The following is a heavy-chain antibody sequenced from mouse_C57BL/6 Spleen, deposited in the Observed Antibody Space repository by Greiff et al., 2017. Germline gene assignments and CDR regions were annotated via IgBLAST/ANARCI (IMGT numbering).Heavy chain of an antibody. CDR3: ARRETGTLGYYFDY. CDR2: ISSGSSTI. V-gene: IGHV5-17*01. D-gene: IGHD4-1*01. J-gene: IGHJ2*01. CDR1: GFTFSDYG. Sequence: EVQLVESGGGLVKPGGSLKLSCAASGFTFSDYGMHWVRQAPEKGLEWVAYISSGSSTIYYADTVKGRFTISRDNAKKTLFLQMTSLRSEDTAMYYCARRETGTLGYYFDYWGQGTTLTVSS.